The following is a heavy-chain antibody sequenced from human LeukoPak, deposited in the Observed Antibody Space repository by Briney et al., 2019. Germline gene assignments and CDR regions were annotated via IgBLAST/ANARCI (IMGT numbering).Heavy chain of an antibody. Sequence: GGSLRLSCAASGFTFDDSGMSWVRQAPGKGLEWVSGINWTGGSTGYADSVKGRFTISRDNSKNTLYLQMNTLRAEDTAVYYCARRAGDYSHPYDYWGQGTLVTVSS. CDR1: GFTFDDSG. CDR2: INWTGGST. J-gene: IGHJ4*02. CDR3: ARRAGDYSHPYDY. V-gene: IGHV3-20*04. D-gene: IGHD3-22*01.